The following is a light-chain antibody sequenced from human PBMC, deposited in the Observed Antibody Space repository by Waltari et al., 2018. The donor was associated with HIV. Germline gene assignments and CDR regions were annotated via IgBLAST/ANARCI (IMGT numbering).Light chain of an antibody. CDR2: DVN. J-gene: IGLJ2*01. CDR3: CSYAGSPTFVI. CDR1: SSDIGSYNL. Sequence: QSALTQPASVSGSLGQSITISCTGTSSDIGSYNLVSWYQQYPDKAPKVIIYDVNKWPSGVSHRFSGFKAANTASLTISGLQAEDEADYYCCSYAGSPTFVIFGGGTKVTVL. V-gene: IGLV2-23*02.